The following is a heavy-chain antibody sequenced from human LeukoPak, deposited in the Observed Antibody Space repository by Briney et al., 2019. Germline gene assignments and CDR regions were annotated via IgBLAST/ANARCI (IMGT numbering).Heavy chain of an antibody. V-gene: IGHV4-30-2*01. CDR2: IYHSGTT. CDR3: ARVASSSAGGVDY. D-gene: IGHD6-6*01. CDR1: GGSISSGGYY. J-gene: IGHJ4*02. Sequence: SETLSLTCTVSGGSISSGGYYWSWIRQPPGKGLEWIGYIYHSGTTYDNPSLKSRVTISIDTSKNQFSLKLRSVTASDTAVYYCARVASSSAGGVDYWGQGTLVAVSS.